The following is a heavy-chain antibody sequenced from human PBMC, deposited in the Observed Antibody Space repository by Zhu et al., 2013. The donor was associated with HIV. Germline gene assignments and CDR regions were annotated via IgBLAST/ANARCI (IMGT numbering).Heavy chain of an antibody. Sequence: QVQLVQSGAEVKKPGSSVKVSCKASGGTFSSYAISWVRQAPGQGLEWMGGIIPIFGTANYAQKFQGRVTITADKSTSTAYMELSSLRSEDTAVYYCARDQGAARPSGYYGMDVWGQGTTVTVSS. CDR2: IIPIFGTA. CDR1: GGTFSSYA. J-gene: IGHJ6*02. D-gene: IGHD6-6*01. CDR3: ARDQGAARPSGYYGMDV. V-gene: IGHV1-69*06.